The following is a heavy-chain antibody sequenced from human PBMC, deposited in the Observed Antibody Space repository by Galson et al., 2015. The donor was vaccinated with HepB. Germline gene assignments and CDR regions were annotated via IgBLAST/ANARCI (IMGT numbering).Heavy chain of an antibody. D-gene: IGHD1-26*01. V-gene: IGHV1-24*01. Sequence: SVKVSCKVSGYTLTELSMHWVRQAPGKGLEWMGGFDPEDGETIYAQKFQGRVTMTEDTSTDTAYMELSSLRSEDTAVYYCATDGLLPDAFDIWGQGTMVTVS. J-gene: IGHJ3*02. CDR1: GYTLTELS. CDR3: ATDGLLPDAFDI. CDR2: FDPEDGET.